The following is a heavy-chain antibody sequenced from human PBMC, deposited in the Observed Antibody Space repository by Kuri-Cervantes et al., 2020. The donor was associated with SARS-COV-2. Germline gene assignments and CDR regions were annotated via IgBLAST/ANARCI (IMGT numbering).Heavy chain of an antibody. Sequence: GGSLRLSCAASGFTFSSYAMHWVRQAPGKGLEWVAVISYDGSNKHYADSVKGRFTISRDNSKNTLYLQMNSLRAEDTAVYYCAREEVTYDYWGQGTLVTVSS. CDR3: AREEVTYDY. CDR1: GFTFSSYA. D-gene: IGHD5-18*01. J-gene: IGHJ4*02. V-gene: IGHV3-30-3*01. CDR2: ISYDGSNK.